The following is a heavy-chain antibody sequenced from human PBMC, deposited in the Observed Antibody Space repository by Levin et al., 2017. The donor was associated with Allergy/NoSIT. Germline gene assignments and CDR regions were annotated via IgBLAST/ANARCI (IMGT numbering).Heavy chain of an antibody. Sequence: PGGSLRLSCTVSGGSISSYYWSWIRQPPGKGLEWIGYIYYSGSTNYNPSLKSRVTISVDTSKNQFSLKLSSVTAADTAVYYCARHLAQGAFSFDYWGQGTLVTVSS. CDR1: GGSISSYY. CDR2: IYYSGST. V-gene: IGHV4-59*08. J-gene: IGHJ4*02. D-gene: IGHD3-3*02. CDR3: ARHLAQGAFSFDY.